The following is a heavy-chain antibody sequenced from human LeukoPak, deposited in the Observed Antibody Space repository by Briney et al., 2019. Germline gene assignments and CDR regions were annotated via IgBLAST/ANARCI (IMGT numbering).Heavy chain of an antibody. Sequence: PGRSLRLPCAASGFTFDDYAMYWVRQAPGKGLEWVSGISWNSGSIYYAGSVKGRFTISRDNAKNSLYLQMNSLRAEDTAFYYCARGSDYVILTGYNFDHWGQGTLVTVSS. J-gene: IGHJ4*02. V-gene: IGHV3-9*01. CDR2: ISWNSGSI. CDR1: GFTFDDYA. D-gene: IGHD3-9*01. CDR3: ARGSDYVILTGYNFDH.